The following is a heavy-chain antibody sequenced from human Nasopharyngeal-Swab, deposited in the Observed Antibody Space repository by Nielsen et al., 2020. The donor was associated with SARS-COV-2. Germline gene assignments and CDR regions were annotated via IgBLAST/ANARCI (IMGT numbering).Heavy chain of an antibody. CDR2: ISDSGST. Sequence: SETLSLTCTVSGGSISGFYWSWIRQLPGKGLEWIGYISDSGSTIYNPSLRSRVTISVDTSKNQFSLRLGSVTTADMAVYYCTRGYGWYAYWGQGTLVTVSS. D-gene: IGHD6-19*01. CDR3: TRGYGWYAY. J-gene: IGHJ4*02. V-gene: IGHV4-59*01. CDR1: GGSISGFY.